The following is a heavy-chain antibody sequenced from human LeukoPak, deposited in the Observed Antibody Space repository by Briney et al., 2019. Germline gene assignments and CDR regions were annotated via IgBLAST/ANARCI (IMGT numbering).Heavy chain of an antibody. CDR2: IYTSGST. D-gene: IGHD6-19*01. CDR3: ARSSSSGWGFRFDP. Sequence: SETLSLTCTVSGGSISSYYWSWIRQPAGKGLEWIGRIYTSGSTNYNPSLKSRVTISVDTSKNQFSLKLSSVTAADTAVYYCARSSSSGWGFRFDPWGQGTLVTVSP. J-gene: IGHJ5*02. CDR1: GGSISSYY. V-gene: IGHV4-4*07.